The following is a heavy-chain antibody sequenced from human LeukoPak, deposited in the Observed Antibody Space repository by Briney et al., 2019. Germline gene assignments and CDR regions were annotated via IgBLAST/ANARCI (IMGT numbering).Heavy chain of an antibody. D-gene: IGHD1-14*01. Sequence: PGGSLRFSCEASGFTFTNAWMNWVRQAPGKGPEWVGRMKSKRDGGATEYAAPVKGRFTISRDDSKNTLYLQMNSLKTEDTAVYYCTTRRTRVGTAPSIDYWGQGTLVTVSS. J-gene: IGHJ4*02. CDR1: GFTFTNAW. CDR2: MKSKRDGGAT. CDR3: TTRRTRVGTAPSIDY. V-gene: IGHV3-15*01.